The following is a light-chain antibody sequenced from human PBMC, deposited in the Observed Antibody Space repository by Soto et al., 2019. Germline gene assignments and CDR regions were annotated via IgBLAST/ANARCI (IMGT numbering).Light chain of an antibody. CDR1: NSNIGRNT. Sequence: QSVLTQPPSASGTPGQRLTISCSGTNSNIGRNTVNWYQHLPGTAPKLLIYSSNQRPSGVPDRFSGSKSGTSASLAISGLHSEDEAHYYCAAWDDSLTSVVFGGGTKLTVL. CDR3: AAWDDSLTSVV. J-gene: IGLJ2*01. V-gene: IGLV1-44*01. CDR2: SSN.